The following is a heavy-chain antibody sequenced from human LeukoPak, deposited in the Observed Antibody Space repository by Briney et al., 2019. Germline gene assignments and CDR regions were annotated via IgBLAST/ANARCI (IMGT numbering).Heavy chain of an antibody. D-gene: IGHD3-10*01. CDR2: IYYSGST. CDR3: ARVPITRTASDD. V-gene: IGHV4-39*01. CDR1: GGSISSSSYY. J-gene: IGHJ4*02. Sequence: SSETLSLTCTVSGGSISSSSYYWGWIRQPPGKGLEWIGSIYYSGSTYYNPSLKSRVTISVDTSKNQFSLKLSSVTAADTAVYYCARVPITRTASDDWGQGTLVTVSS.